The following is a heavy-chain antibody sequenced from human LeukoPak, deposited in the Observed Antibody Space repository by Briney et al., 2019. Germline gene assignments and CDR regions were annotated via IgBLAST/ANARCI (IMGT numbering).Heavy chain of an antibody. CDR2: ISGGGDST. D-gene: IGHD5-18*01. V-gene: IGHV3-23*01. CDR3: AREGIVDTAMAIERFDP. Sequence: GGSLRLSCAASGFIFSNYAMSWVRQAPTKGLEWVSTISGGGDSTYYADSVRGRFTISRDNAKNSLYLQMNSLRAEDTAVYYCAREGIVDTAMAIERFDPWGQGTLVTVSS. J-gene: IGHJ5*02. CDR1: GFIFSNYA.